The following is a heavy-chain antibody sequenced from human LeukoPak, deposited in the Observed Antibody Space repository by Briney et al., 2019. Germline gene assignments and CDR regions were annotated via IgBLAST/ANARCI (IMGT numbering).Heavy chain of an antibody. Sequence: QSGGSLRLSCAASGFNFSIYSMNWVRQAPGKGLEWVSYITSSSTIYYADSVRGRFTISRDTSKNTLYLQMNNLTVEDTAVYYCARTPMFYFYGMDVWGPGTTVTVSS. CDR1: GFNFSIYS. J-gene: IGHJ6*02. CDR3: ARTPMFYFYGMDV. V-gene: IGHV3-48*01. CDR2: ITSSSTI. D-gene: IGHD2-15*01.